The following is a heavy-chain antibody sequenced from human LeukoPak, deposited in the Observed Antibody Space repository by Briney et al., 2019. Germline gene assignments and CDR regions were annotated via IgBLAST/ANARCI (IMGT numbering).Heavy chain of an antibody. CDR2: IYPGDSDT. J-gene: IGHJ4*02. D-gene: IGHD6-19*01. CDR1: AYSFTSHW. Sequence: GESLKISCKGSAYSFTSHWIGWVRQMPGKGLDWMGIIYPGDSDTRYSPSFQGQVTISADKSISTAYLQWSSLKASDTAIYYCARQVSGWYSYWGQGTLVTVSS. V-gene: IGHV5-51*01. CDR3: ARQVSGWYSY.